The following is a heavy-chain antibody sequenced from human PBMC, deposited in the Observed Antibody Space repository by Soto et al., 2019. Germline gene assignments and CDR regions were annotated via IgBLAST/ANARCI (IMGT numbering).Heavy chain of an antibody. J-gene: IGHJ3*01. CDR1: GFTFSNAW. CDR3: TTENFFWSGYIPHH. CDR2: IKSKTDGGTT. Sequence: EVQLVESGGGLVKPGGSLRLSCAASGFTFSNAWMSWVRQAPGKGLEWVGRIKSKTDGGTTDYAAPVKGRFTISRDDSKNTLYLQMNSLKTEDTAVYYCTTENFFWSGYIPHHWGQGTMVTVSS. D-gene: IGHD3-3*01. V-gene: IGHV3-15*01.